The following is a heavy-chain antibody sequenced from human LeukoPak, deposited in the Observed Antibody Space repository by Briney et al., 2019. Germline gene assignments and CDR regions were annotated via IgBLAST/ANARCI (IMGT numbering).Heavy chain of an antibody. CDR2: IYHSGST. D-gene: IGHD6-6*01. Sequence: SETLSLTCAVSGGSISSGGYSWSWIRQPPGTGLEWIGYIYHSGSTYYNPSLKSRVTISVDRSKNQFSLKLSSVTAADTAVYYCAREYSSSSGLGRYFDYWGQGTLVTVSS. J-gene: IGHJ4*02. CDR3: AREYSSSSGLGRYFDY. V-gene: IGHV4-30-2*01. CDR1: GGSISSGGYS.